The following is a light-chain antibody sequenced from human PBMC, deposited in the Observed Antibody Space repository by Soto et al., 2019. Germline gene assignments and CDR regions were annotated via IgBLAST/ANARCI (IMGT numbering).Light chain of an antibody. CDR2: SHN. V-gene: IGLV1-47*02. J-gene: IGLJ2*01. Sequence: QSVLTQPPSASGTPGQRVTISCSGSSSNIGSNYVFWYQHLPGTAPKLLIYSHNQRPSGVPDRFSGSTSGTSASLAISGLRSEDEADYHCAAWDDSLSGVVFGGGTKLTGL. CDR1: SSNIGSNY. CDR3: AAWDDSLSGVV.